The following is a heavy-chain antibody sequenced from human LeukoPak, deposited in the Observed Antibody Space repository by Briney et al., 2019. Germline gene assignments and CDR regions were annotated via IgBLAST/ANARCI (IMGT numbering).Heavy chain of an antibody. V-gene: IGHV3-13*01. J-gene: IGHJ4*02. Sequence: GGSLRLSCAASGFTFNTYTMNWVRQPAGEGLEWVSALGTAGDTFYPGSVKGRFTISRDNAKKSLFLQMNSLRAEDTAVYYCARQNTPHGNFDYWGQGTLVTVSS. D-gene: IGHD5-24*01. CDR1: GFTFNTYT. CDR3: ARQNTPHGNFDY. CDR2: LGTAGDT.